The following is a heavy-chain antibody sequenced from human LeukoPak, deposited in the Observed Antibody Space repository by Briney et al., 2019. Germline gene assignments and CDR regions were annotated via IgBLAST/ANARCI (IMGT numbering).Heavy chain of an antibody. CDR3: ARGDYYDFYFDY. CDR1: GFTFSSYS. Sequence: GGSLRLSCAASGFTFSSYSMNWVRQAPGKGLEWVSFISTSSSYIHNADSVKGRFTISRDNAKNSLYLQMNSLRAEDTAVYYCARGDYYDFYFDYWGQGTLVTVSS. V-gene: IGHV3-21*01. D-gene: IGHD3-22*01. J-gene: IGHJ4*02. CDR2: ISTSSSYI.